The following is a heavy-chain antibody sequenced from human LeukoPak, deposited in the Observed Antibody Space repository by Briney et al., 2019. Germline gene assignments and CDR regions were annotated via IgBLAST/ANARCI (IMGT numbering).Heavy chain of an antibody. CDR3: ARVCFPPPYYFDY. J-gene: IGHJ4*02. CDR1: GDSISSGGYY. V-gene: IGHV4-31*03. CDR2: IYYSGST. Sequence: PSETLSLTCTVSGDSISSGGYYWSWIRQHPGKGLEWIGYIYYSGSTYYNPSLKSRVTISVDTSKNQFSLKLSSVTAADTAVYYCARVCFPPPYYFDYWGQGTLVTVSS.